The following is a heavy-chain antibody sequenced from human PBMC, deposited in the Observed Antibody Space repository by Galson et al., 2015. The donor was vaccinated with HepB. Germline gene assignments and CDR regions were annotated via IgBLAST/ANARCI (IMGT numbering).Heavy chain of an antibody. CDR2: IYWDDDK. Sequence: PALVKPTQTLTLTCTFSGFSVSTSGVGVGWIRQPPGKALEWLALIYWDDDKRYSPSLKSRLTITKDTSKNQVVLTMTNMDPVDTATYYCAHRREPDLFDYWGQGTLVTVSS. V-gene: IGHV2-5*02. D-gene: IGHD1-26*01. J-gene: IGHJ4*02. CDR3: AHRREPDLFDY. CDR1: GFSVSTSGVG.